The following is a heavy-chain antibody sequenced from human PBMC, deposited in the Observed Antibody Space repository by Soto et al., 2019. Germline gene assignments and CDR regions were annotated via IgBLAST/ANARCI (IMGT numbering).Heavy chain of an antibody. CDR2: IYYSGST. V-gene: IGHV4-59*04. CDR3: ARQLGYCSGGSCYENWFDP. Sequence: SETLSLTCTVSGGSISSYYWSWIRQPPGKGLEWIGYIYYSGSTYYNPSLKSRVTISVDTSKNQFSLKLSSVTAADTAVYYCARQLGYCSGGSCYENWFDPWGQGTLVTVSS. CDR1: GGSISSYY. D-gene: IGHD2-15*01. J-gene: IGHJ5*02.